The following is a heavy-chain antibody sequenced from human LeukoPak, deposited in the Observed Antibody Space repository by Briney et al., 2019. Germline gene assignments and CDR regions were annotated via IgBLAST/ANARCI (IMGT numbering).Heavy chain of an antibody. CDR1: GGSISSGSYY. CDR2: IYTSGST. V-gene: IGHV4-61*02. CDR3: ARGRSGYCSSTSCYTYYFDY. J-gene: IGHJ4*02. D-gene: IGHD2-2*02. Sequence: PSQTLSLTCTVSGGSISSGSYYWRWLRQPAGKGLEWIGRIYTSGSTNYNPSLKSRVTISVDTSKNQFSLKLSSVTAADTAVYYCARGRSGYCSSTSCYTYYFDYWGQGTLVTVSS.